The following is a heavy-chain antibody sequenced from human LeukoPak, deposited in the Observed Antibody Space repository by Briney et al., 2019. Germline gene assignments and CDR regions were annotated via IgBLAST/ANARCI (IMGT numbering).Heavy chain of an antibody. CDR1: GFTFSSYA. V-gene: IGHV3-23*01. CDR2: ISGSGGST. CDR3: AKDRDAVGSYDSHFDY. J-gene: IGHJ4*02. D-gene: IGHD3-10*01. Sequence: GGSLRLSCAASGFTFSSYAMSWVRQAPGKGLEWVSAISGSGGSTYYADSVKGRFTISRDNSKNTLYLQMNSLRAEDTAVYYCAKDRDAVGSYDSHFDYWGQGTLVTVSS.